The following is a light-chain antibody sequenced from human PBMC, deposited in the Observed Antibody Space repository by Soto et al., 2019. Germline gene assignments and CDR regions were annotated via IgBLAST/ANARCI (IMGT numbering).Light chain of an antibody. CDR3: SSYTSSNSYG. CDR1: SSDVGGYKY. J-gene: IGLJ1*01. CDR2: DVS. V-gene: IGLV2-14*03. Sequence: QSVLTQPASVSGSPGQSIAISCTGSSSDVGGYKYVSWYQQHPGKAPKLIIYDVSNRPSGVSDRFSGSKSGNTASLTISGLQYEDEADYYCSSYTSSNSYGFGTGTKVTVL.